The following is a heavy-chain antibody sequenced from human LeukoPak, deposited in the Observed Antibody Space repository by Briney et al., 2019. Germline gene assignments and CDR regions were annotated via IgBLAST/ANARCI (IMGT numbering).Heavy chain of an antibody. Sequence: GRSLRLSCAASGFTFSSYAMHWVRQAPGKGLEWVAVISYDGSNKYYADSVKGRFTISRDNAKNSLYLQMNSLRAEDTALYYCAKSITTPGRYYYGMDVWGQGTTVTVSS. CDR3: AKSITTPGRYYYGMDV. D-gene: IGHD3-3*01. CDR1: GFTFSSYA. CDR2: ISYDGSNK. V-gene: IGHV3-30*04. J-gene: IGHJ6*02.